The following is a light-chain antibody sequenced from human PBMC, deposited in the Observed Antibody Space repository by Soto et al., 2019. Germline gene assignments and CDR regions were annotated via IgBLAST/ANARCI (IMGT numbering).Light chain of an antibody. CDR1: QSISSW. Sequence: DIQMTQSPSALSAYVGGKITITCRANQSISSWLAWYQQQPGKAPSLIIYRASTLESGVPSRFSGSGSGTEFSLTISGLQPDDFATYYCQQYKTYSFGGGTKVEIK. J-gene: IGKJ4*01. V-gene: IGKV1-5*03. CDR2: RAS. CDR3: QQYKTYS.